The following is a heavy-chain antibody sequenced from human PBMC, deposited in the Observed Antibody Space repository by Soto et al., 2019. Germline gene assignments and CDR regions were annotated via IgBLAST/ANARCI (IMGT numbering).Heavy chain of an antibody. CDR3: AREQLVADPGEDY. CDR1: GFTFSDYV. D-gene: IGHD3-16*01. J-gene: IGHJ4*02. CDR2: IAYDGSNE. V-gene: IGHV3-30-3*01. Sequence: QVQLVESGGGVVQPGRSLRLSCAASGFTFSDYVMHWVRQAPGKGLEWVAVIAYDGSNEYYADSVKGRFTVSRDNRKNILFLQMNSLRVEDTAGYYCAREQLVADPGEDYWGQGTLVTVSS.